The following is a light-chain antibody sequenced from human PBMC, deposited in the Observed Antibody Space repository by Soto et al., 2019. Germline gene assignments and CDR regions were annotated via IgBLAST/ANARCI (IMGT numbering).Light chain of an antibody. CDR1: QSVSSSY. J-gene: IGKJ2*01. CDR2: GAS. Sequence: EIVLTQSPGTLSLSPGERATLSCRASQSVSSSYLAWYQQKPGQAPRLIIYGASDRATGIPDRFSGSGSGTDFTLTISRLEPEDCAVYCCQQYGSSPYTFGQGTKLEIK. V-gene: IGKV3-20*01. CDR3: QQYGSSPYT.